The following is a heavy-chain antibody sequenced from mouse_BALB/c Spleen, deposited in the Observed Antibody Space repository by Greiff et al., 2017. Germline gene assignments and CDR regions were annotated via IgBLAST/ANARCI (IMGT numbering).Heavy chain of an antibody. CDR2: ISSGSSTI. D-gene: IGHD1-2*01. CDR3: ARSNSLLRHMDY. J-gene: IGHJ4*01. CDR1: GFTFSSFG. Sequence: EVKLVESGGGLVQPGGSRKLSCAASGFTFSSFGMHWVRQAPEKGLEWVAYISSGSSTIYYADTVKGRFTISRDNPKNTLFLQMTSLRSEDTAMYYCARSNSLLRHMDYWGQGTSVTVSS. V-gene: IGHV5-17*02.